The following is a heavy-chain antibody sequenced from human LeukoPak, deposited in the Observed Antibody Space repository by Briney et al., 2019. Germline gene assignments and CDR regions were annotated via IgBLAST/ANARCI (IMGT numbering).Heavy chain of an antibody. CDR3: ARAYYYYYMDV. V-gene: IGHV1-8*02. CDR1: GYTFTSYD. Sequence: GASVKVSCKASGYTFTSYDINWVRQATGQGLEWMGWMNPNSGNTGYAQKFQGRVTMTRDTSISTAYMELSRLRSDDTAVYYCARAYYYYYMDVWGKGTTVTVSS. CDR2: MNPNSGNT. J-gene: IGHJ6*03.